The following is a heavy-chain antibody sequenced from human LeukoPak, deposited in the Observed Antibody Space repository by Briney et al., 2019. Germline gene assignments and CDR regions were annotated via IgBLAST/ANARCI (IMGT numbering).Heavy chain of an antibody. Sequence: GFLRLSCAASGFTFSSYGMHWVRQAPGKGLEWVAVISYDGSNKYYADSVKGRFTISRDNSKNTLYLQMNSLRAKDTAVYYCAKEQRWLQSYYGMDVWGQGTTVTVSS. CDR1: GFTFSSYG. V-gene: IGHV3-30*18. CDR2: ISYDGSNK. J-gene: IGHJ6*02. D-gene: IGHD5-24*01. CDR3: AKEQRWLQSYYGMDV.